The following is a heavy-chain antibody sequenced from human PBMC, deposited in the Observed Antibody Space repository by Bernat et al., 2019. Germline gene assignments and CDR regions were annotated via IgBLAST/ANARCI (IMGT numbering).Heavy chain of an antibody. CDR3: AKTRWADIAAADNDY. V-gene: IGHV3-74*01. Sequence: EVQLVESGGGLVQPGGSLRLSCAASGFTFSSYWMHWVHQAPGKGLVWVSRINSDGSSTSYADSVKGRFTISRDNSKNTLYLQMNSLRAEDTAVYYCAKTRWADIAAADNDYWGQGTLVTVSS. CDR2: INSDGSST. CDR1: GFTFSSYW. D-gene: IGHD6-13*01. J-gene: IGHJ4*02.